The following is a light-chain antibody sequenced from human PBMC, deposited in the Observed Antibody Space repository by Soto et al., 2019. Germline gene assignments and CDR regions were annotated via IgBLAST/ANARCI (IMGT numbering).Light chain of an antibody. V-gene: IGKV1-13*02. Sequence: AIQLTQSPSSLSASVGARVTITCRASQGISSALAWYQQKPGKAPKLLIYDASSLESGVPSRFSGSGSGTDCTLTISSLQPEEFATYYCQQFNSYPVTFGQGTRLEIK. J-gene: IGKJ5*01. CDR3: QQFNSYPVT. CDR1: QGISSA. CDR2: DAS.